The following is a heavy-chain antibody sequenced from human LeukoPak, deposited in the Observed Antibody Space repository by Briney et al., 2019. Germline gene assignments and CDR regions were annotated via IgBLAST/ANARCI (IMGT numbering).Heavy chain of an antibody. D-gene: IGHD6-13*01. J-gene: IGHJ4*02. V-gene: IGHV1-3*01. Sequence: ASVKVSCKASGYTFTSYAMHWVRQAPGQRLEWMGWINAGNGNTKYSQKFQGRVTITRDTSASTAYMELSSLRSEDTAVYYCARDRGGRAAAGSFGYWGQGTLVTVSS. CDR2: INAGNGNT. CDR1: GYTFTSYA. CDR3: ARDRGGRAAAGSFGY.